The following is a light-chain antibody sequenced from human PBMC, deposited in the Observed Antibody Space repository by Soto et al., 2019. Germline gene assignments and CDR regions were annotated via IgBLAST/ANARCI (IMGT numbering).Light chain of an antibody. V-gene: IGLV2-11*01. Sequence: QSVLTQPPSVSGSPGQSVTISCTGTSSDVGGYNYVAWYQQHPGKAPKVMIYDVSKRPSGVPDRFSGSKSGNTASLTISGLQAEDEADYYCCSHAGNLEVFGTGTKLTVL. CDR2: DVS. CDR3: CSHAGNLEV. CDR1: SSDVGGYNY. J-gene: IGLJ1*01.